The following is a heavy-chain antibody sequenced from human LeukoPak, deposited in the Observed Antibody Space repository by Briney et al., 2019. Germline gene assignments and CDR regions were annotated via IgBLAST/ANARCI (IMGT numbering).Heavy chain of an antibody. CDR3: ASGSLGDGYGVGDYYQYMDV. V-gene: IGHV1-69*05. J-gene: IGHJ6*03. CDR1: GGTFNSYA. D-gene: IGHD5-24*01. CDR2: IMPLFRTA. Sequence: GASVKVSCKASGGTFNSYAISWVRQAPGQGLEWMGGIMPLFRTANYAQEFQGRVTFTTDESASTAYMEVSSLRSEDTAVYYCASGSLGDGYGVGDYYQYMDVWGKGTTVTVSS.